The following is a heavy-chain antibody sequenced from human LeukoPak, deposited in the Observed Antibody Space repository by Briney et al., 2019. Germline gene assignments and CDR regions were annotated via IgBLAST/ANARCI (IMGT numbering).Heavy chain of an antibody. CDR2: INSSSSTI. J-gene: IGHJ4*02. CDR3: AGEFFDY. V-gene: IGHV3-11*04. Sequence: GGSLRLSCVASGFTFSDYFMGWIRQAPGKGLEWVSYINSSSSTIHYADSVKGRFTISRDNAKNSLYLQMNSLRAEDTAVYYCAGEFFDYWGQGTLVTVSS. CDR1: GFTFSDYF.